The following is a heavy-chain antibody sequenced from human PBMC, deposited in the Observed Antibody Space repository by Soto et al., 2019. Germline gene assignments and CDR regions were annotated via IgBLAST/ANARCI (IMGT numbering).Heavy chain of an antibody. J-gene: IGHJ4*02. CDR2: IYWDDDQ. CDR3: AHAGDYDLLSFDH. V-gene: IGHV2-5*02. Sequence: QITLKESGPPLVRPAQSLTLTCAFSGFSLTTTSMGVAWIRQPPGQALEWLALIYWDDDQRYSTSLKDRLTISKYTSRRRVVLTISNMNPEDTGTYFCAHAGDYDLLSFDHWGPGTLVTVAS. D-gene: IGHD4-17*01. CDR1: GFSLTTTSMG.